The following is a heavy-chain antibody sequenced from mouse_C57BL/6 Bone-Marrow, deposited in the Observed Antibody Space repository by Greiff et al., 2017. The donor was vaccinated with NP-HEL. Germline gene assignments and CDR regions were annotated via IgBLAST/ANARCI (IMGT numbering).Heavy chain of an antibody. Sequence: EVKLVESGPGLVKPSQTVFLTCTVTGISITTGNYRWSWIRQFPGNKLEWIGYIYYSGTITYNPSLTSRTTITSDTPKNQFFLEMNSLTAEDTATYYCARDHPDSYYAMDYWGQGTSVTVSS. CDR2: IYYSGTI. CDR1: GISITTGNYR. CDR3: ARDHPDSYYAMDY. V-gene: IGHV3-5*01. J-gene: IGHJ4*01.